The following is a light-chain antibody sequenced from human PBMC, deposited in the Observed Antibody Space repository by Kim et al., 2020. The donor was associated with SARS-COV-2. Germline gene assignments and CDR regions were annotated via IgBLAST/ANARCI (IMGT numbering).Light chain of an antibody. Sequence: SSELTQDPAVSVALGQTVRITCQGDSLRSYYASWYQQKPGQAPVLVIYGKNNRPSGIPDRFSGSSSGNTASLTITGAQAEDEADYYCNSRDSSGNLPFGGGTQLTV. CDR1: SLRSYY. CDR2: GKN. V-gene: IGLV3-19*01. J-gene: IGLJ2*01. CDR3: NSRDSSGNLP.